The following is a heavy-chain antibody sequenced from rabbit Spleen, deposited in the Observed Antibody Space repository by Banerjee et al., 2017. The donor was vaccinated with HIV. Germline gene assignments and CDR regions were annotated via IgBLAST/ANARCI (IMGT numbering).Heavy chain of an antibody. J-gene: IGHJ4*01. D-gene: IGHD1-1*01. V-gene: IGHV1S45*01. Sequence: QEQLVESGGDLVKPGASLTLTCKASGIDFSGNYYISWVRQAPGKGLEWIACIYAGSSGSTYYASWAKGRFTISKTSSTTVTLQMTSLTAADTATYFCARDSIGDMDYLDFWGPGTLVTVS. CDR1: GIDFSGNYY. CDR3: ARDSIGDMDYLDF. CDR2: IYAGSSGST.